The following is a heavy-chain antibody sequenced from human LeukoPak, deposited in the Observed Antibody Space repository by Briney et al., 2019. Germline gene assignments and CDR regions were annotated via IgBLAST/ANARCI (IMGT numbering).Heavy chain of an antibody. CDR2: IYYSGST. CDR1: GGSISSYY. V-gene: IGHV4-59*01. Sequence: SETLSLTCTVSGGSISSYYWSWIRQPPGKGLEWIGYIYYSGSTNYNPSLKSRVTISVDTSKNQFSLKLSSVTAADTAVYYCAGGLEVGATYYYYYYMDVWGKGTTVTVSS. J-gene: IGHJ6*03. CDR3: AGGLEVGATYYYYYYMDV. D-gene: IGHD1-26*01.